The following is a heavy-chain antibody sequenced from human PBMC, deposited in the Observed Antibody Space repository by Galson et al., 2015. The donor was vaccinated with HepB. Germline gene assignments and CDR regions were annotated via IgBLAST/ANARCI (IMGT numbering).Heavy chain of an antibody. V-gene: IGHV4-39*07. J-gene: IGHJ3*02. CDR1: GGSISSSTYD. CDR2: ISYSGST. CDR3: ARDTGQQWLSPTPMCAFDI. Sequence: ETLSLTCTVPGGSISSSTYDWGWIRQPPGKGLEWIGSISYSGSTNYNPSLKSRVTMSVDTSNNQFSLKLTSVTAADTAVYYCARDTGQQWLSPTPMCAFDIWGQETMVTVSS. D-gene: IGHD6-19*01.